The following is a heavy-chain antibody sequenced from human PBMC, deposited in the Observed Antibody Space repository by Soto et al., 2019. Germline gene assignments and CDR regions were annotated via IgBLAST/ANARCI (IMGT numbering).Heavy chain of an antibody. CDR2: IYDDGSA. J-gene: IGHJ5*02. CDR1: GGSISSSY. Sequence: SETLSLTYTVSGGSISSSYWSWIRQPPGKGLEWLAYIYDDGSANYNPSLKSRATISLDMSKNQFSLKLTSVTAADTAVYYCARDKYCSGGSCRKNWFDPWGQGTLVTVS. CDR3: ARDKYCSGGSCRKNWFDP. V-gene: IGHV4-59*01. D-gene: IGHD2-15*01.